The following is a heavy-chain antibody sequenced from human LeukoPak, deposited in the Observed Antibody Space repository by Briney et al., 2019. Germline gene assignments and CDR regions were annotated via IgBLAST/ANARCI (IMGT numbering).Heavy chain of an antibody. CDR3: AKEPGLAVAAIDY. J-gene: IGHJ4*02. CDR1: EFTFNTYW. Sequence: GGSLRLSCAASEFTFNTYWMVWLRQAPGKGLEWVSAVSYSGGSTYYADSVKGRFTISRDNSKNTLYLQMNSLRAEDTAVYYCAKEPGLAVAAIDYWGQGTLVTVSS. V-gene: IGHV3-23*01. CDR2: VSYSGGST. D-gene: IGHD6-19*01.